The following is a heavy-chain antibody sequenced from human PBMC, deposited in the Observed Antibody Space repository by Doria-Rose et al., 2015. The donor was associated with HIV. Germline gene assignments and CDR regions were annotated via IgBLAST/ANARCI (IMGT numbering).Heavy chain of an antibody. CDR1: GVSLSSPGMG. V-gene: IGHV2-26*01. D-gene: IGHD6-13*01. CDR3: ARIKSSRWYHKYYFDF. CDR2: IFSDDER. Sequence: QVTLKESGPVLVKPTETLTLTCTVSGVSLSSPGMGVSWIRQPPGKALEWLANIFSDDERSYKPSLKSRLTISRGNPKSQVVLTMTDMDPVDTATYYCARIKSSRWYHKYYFDFWGQGTLVIVSA. J-gene: IGHJ4*02.